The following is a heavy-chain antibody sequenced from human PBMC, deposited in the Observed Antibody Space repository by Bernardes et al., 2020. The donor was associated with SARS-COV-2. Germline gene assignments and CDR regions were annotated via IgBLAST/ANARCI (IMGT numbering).Heavy chain of an antibody. Sequence: SETLSLTCTVSGGSIRSSSYYWGWIRQPPGKGLEWLGSISYSGSTYYNPSLKSRVTISVDTSKNQFSLKLSAVTAADTAVYYCASPGIAARPGAYYYYGMDVWGQGTTVTGSS. J-gene: IGHJ6*02. D-gene: IGHD6-6*01. CDR2: ISYSGST. CDR3: ASPGIAARPGAYYYYGMDV. CDR1: GGSIRSSSYY. V-gene: IGHV4-39*01.